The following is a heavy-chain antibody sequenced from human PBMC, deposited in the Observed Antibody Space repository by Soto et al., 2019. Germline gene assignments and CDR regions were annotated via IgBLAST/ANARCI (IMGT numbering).Heavy chain of an antibody. CDR3: AKDSGSYQNNWFDP. Sequence: VGSLRLSCAASGFTFSSYAMSWVRQAPGKGLEWVSAISGSGGSTYYADSVKGRFTISRDNSKNTLYLQMNSLRAEDTAVYYCAKDSGSYQNNWFDPWGQGTLVTVSS. CDR1: GFTFSSYA. CDR2: ISGSGGST. V-gene: IGHV3-23*01. J-gene: IGHJ5*02. D-gene: IGHD1-26*01.